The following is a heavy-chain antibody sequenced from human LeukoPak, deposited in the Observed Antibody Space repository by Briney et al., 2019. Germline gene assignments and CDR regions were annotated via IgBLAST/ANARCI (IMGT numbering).Heavy chain of an antibody. J-gene: IGHJ3*02. V-gene: IGHV3-48*02. CDR2: IRTNIENTM. CDR3: VRDHIYAFDI. CDR1: XFTFSDYP. Sequence: GSLRLSCAASXFTFSDYPMNWVRQAPGKGLEWISNIRTNIENTMFYADSVKGRFTISRDDAKNSLSLQMNSLRDEDTAVYYCVRDHIYAFDIWGRGTTVTVSS. D-gene: IGHD2-21*01.